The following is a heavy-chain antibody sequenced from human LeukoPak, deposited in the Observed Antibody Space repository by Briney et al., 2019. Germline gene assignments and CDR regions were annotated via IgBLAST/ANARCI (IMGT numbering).Heavy chain of an antibody. CDR3: ARGLYYEQQLVTDSGWFDP. CDR1: GYTFTGYY. D-gene: IGHD6-13*01. V-gene: IGHV1-2*02. J-gene: IGHJ5*02. CDR2: INPNSGGT. Sequence: ASVKVSCKASGYTFTGYYMHWVRQAPGQGLEWMGWINPNSGGTNYAQKFQGRVTMTRGTSISTAYMELSRLRSDDTAVYYCARGLYYEQQLVTDSGWFDPWGQGTLVTVSS.